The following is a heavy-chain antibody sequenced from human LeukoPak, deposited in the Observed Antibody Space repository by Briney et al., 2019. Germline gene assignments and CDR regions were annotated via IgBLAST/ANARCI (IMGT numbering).Heavy chain of an antibody. CDR2: ITYDGTDT. V-gene: IGHV3-30*04. CDR1: GFNFRSYA. CDR3: ARPGGYAFDM. Sequence: GTSLRLSCAASGFNFRSYAFYWVRQAPGKGPEWMAFITYDGTDTYYADSAKGRFTLSRDNSQNTLYLQMNSLTAADTAMYYCARPGGYAFDMWGQGTMVTVSS. J-gene: IGHJ3*02. D-gene: IGHD3-16*01.